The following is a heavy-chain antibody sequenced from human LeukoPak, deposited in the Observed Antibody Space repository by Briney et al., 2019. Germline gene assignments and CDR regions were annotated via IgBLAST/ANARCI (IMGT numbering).Heavy chain of an antibody. V-gene: IGHV4-34*01. D-gene: IGHD3-10*01. CDR3: ARGGEGHYFGSASQDY. Sequence: PSQTLSLTCTVYSGSFSGYYWRWIRQPPRRGREWSGEINHRGSHKYKTSVKSRVTLSLDTSTNQFSLTLTSVTAADTAVYYCARGGEGHYFGSASQDYRGQGTLVTVSS. CDR1: SGSFSGYY. J-gene: IGHJ4*02. CDR2: INHRGSH.